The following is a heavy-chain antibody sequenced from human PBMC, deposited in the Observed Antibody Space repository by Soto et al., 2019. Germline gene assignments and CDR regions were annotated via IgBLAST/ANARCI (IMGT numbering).Heavy chain of an antibody. D-gene: IGHD1-1*01. V-gene: IGHV4-34*01. CDR3: ARGRPEENWNVYAHLDY. J-gene: IGHJ4*02. CDR2: INHSGST. Sequence: QVQLQQWGAGLLKPSETLSLTCAVYGGSFSGYYWSWIRQPPGKGLEWIGEINHSGSTNYNPSLKSRVTISVDTSKNQFSLKLSSVTAADTAVYYCARGRPEENWNVYAHLDYWGQGTLVTVSS. CDR1: GGSFSGYY.